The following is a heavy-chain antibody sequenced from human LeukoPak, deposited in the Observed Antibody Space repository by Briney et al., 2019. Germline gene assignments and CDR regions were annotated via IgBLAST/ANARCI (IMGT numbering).Heavy chain of an antibody. CDR2: IIPILNTS. J-gene: IGHJ5*02. D-gene: IGHD3-9*01. V-gene: IGHV1-69*04. CDR3: ARWRLSGDALTTYYWETVIDNWFDP. Sequence: GASVKVSCKVSGDTFNTYGISWVRQAPGQGLEWMGRIIPILNTSKYAQRFQGRLTITADKSSNTAYMELSSLRSDDTAIYYCARWRLSGDALTTYYWETVIDNWFDPWGQGTLVTVSS. CDR1: GDTFNTYG.